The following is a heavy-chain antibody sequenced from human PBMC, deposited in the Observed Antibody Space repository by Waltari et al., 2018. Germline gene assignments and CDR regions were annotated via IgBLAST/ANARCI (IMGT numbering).Heavy chain of an antibody. D-gene: IGHD1-26*01. CDR3: ARGTYIVGYDY. CDR1: GYTFTNYA. V-gene: IGHV1-8*01. Sequence: QVRLVQSGAEVKKPGASVKVSCKASGYTFTNYAINWVRQVSGQGLEWMGWMNPSSGDTGFAQNFRGRVAMTRDTSTGTADMELRGLTSADTAFYYCARGTYIVGYDYWGQGTPVTVSA. J-gene: IGHJ4*02. CDR2: MNPSSGDT.